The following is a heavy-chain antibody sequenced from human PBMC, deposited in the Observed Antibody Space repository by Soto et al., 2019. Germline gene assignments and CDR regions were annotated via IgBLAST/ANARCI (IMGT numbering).Heavy chain of an antibody. D-gene: IGHD3-16*01. J-gene: IGHJ4*02. CDR1: GDIFSSFA. V-gene: IGHV1-69*13. CDR2: IIPVFGTT. CDR3: AMGGSPYVWFNEY. Sequence: VKVSCKASGDIFSSFAISWVRQAPGQGLEWMGGIIPVFGTTNYAQKFQDRVTITADESTNTAYMELSSLRSEDTAIYYCAMGGSPYVWFNEYWGQGTLVTVSS.